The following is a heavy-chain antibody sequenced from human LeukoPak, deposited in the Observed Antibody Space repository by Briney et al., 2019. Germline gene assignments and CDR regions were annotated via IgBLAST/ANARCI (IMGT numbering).Heavy chain of an antibody. D-gene: IGHD3-10*01. J-gene: IGHJ4*02. CDR1: GFTFSNAW. CDR3: ASTGVRGPF. V-gene: IGHV3-7*01. Sequence: GGSLRLSCAASGFTFSNAWMSWVRQAPGKGLEWVANIKQDGSEKYYVDSVKGRFTISRDNAKNSLYLQMNSLRAEDTAVYYCASTGVRGPFWGQGTLVTVSS. CDR2: IKQDGSEK.